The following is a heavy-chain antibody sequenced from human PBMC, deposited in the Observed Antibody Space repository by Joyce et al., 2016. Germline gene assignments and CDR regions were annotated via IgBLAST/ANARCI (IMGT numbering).Heavy chain of an antibody. CDR1: GLTLSNYG. J-gene: IGHJ4*02. D-gene: IGHD6-25*01. CDR3: AKILTATYSSGWFLDY. Sequence: QVQLVESGGGVVQPGRSLSLSCAASGLTLSNYGVHWVRQAQGKGLEWVAVISYDGIYKYYADSVKGRFTISRDNSKNTVFLEMNSLRAEDTAVYYCAKILTATYSSGWFLDYWGQGTLVTVSS. V-gene: IGHV3-30*18. CDR2: ISYDGIYK.